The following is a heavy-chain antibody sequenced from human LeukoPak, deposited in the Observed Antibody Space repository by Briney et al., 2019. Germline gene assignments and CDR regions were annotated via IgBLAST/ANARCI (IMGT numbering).Heavy chain of an antibody. Sequence: SVKVSCNASGGTFSSYAISWVRQPPGQGLEWMGRIITILGITNYAKKFQGRVTITADKSTSTAFMELSSLRSEDTAVYYCARARLYDSRPQSGEYFQHWGQGTLVTVAS. CDR1: GGTFSSYA. CDR2: IITILGIT. J-gene: IGHJ1*01. V-gene: IGHV1-69*04. CDR3: ARARLYDSRPQSGEYFQH. D-gene: IGHD3-22*01.